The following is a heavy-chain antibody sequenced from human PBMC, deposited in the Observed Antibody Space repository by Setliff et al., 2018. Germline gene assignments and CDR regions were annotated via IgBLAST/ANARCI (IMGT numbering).Heavy chain of an antibody. Sequence: PGGSLRLSCAASGFTFISYWMHWVRQAPGKGLVWVSRINHDGSSTTYADSVKGRFTISRDNAKNTLYLQMDSVRAEDTAVYYCARGPAQSAGQWGSHFFDYWGQGTLVTVSS. V-gene: IGHV3-74*01. CDR2: INHDGSST. D-gene: IGHD2-2*01. CDR1: GFTFISYW. J-gene: IGHJ4*02. CDR3: ARGPAQSAGQWGSHFFDY.